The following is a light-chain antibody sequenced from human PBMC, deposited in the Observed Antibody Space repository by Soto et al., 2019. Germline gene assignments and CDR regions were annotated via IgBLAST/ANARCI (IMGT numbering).Light chain of an antibody. J-gene: IGKJ1*01. CDR2: KAS. CDR1: QSISSW. V-gene: IGKV1-5*03. Sequence: DIQMTQSPSTLSASVGDRVTITCRASQSISSWLAWYQQKPGEPPKLLIYKASSVESGVPSRFSGSGSGTDFTLTISMLVDEFVTVYCCQQNGYSPVTFGQGTKVDI. CDR3: CQQNGYSPVT.